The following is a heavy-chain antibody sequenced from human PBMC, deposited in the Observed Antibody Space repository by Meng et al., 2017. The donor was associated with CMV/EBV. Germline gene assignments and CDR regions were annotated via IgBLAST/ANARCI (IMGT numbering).Heavy chain of an antibody. D-gene: IGHD1-7*01. Sequence: GESLKISCAASGFTFSSYAMHWVRQAPGKGLEWVAVISYDGSNKYYADSVKGRFTISRDNSKNTLYLQMNSLRAEDTAVYYCARERGYNWNSRTRDYYYYGMDVWGQGTTVTVSS. CDR1: GFTFSSYA. CDR2: ISYDGSNK. J-gene: IGHJ6*02. V-gene: IGHV3-30-3*01. CDR3: ARERGYNWNSRTRDYYYYGMDV.